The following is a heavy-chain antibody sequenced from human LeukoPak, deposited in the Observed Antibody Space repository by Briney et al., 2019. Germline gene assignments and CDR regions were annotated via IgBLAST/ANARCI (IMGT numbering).Heavy chain of an antibody. J-gene: IGHJ5*02. CDR3: ARDLGIAAAGTADSWFDP. D-gene: IGHD6-13*01. CDR2: IYYSGST. CDR1: GGSISSGGYY. V-gene: IGHV4-31*03. Sequence: SQTLSLTCTVSGGSISSGGYYWSWIRQHPGTGLEWIGYIYYSGSTYYNPSLKSRVTISVDTSKNQFSLKLSSVTAADTAVYYCARDLGIAAAGTADSWFDPWGQGTLVTVSS.